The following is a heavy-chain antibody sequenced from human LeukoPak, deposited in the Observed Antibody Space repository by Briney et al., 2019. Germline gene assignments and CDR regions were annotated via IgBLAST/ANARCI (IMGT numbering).Heavy chain of an antibody. CDR3: ASGAGWLIDY. J-gene: IGHJ4*02. V-gene: IGHV4-4*08. CDR2: IDNSGST. CDR1: GGHIDSVY. Sequence: SETLSLTCSVSGGHIDSVYWNWIRQPPGKGLEWIGYIDNSGSTKYSPSLQSRITMSRDTSKKQFSLKLTSVTAADTAMYYCASGAGWLIDYWGQGTLVSVSS. D-gene: IGHD6-19*01.